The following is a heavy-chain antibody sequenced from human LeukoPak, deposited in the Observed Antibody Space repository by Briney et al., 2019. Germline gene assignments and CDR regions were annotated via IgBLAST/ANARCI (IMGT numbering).Heavy chain of an antibody. CDR1: GSTFSSYG. V-gene: IGHV3-30*03. CDR2: ISYDGSNK. J-gene: IGHJ4*02. D-gene: IGHD3-3*01. Sequence: GGSLRLSCAASGSTFSSYGMHWVRQAPGKGLEWVAVISYDGSNKYYADSVKGRFTISRDNSKNTLYLQMNSLRAEDTAVYYCARGALTGVTTYFDNWGQGTLVTVSS. CDR3: ARGALTGVTTYFDN.